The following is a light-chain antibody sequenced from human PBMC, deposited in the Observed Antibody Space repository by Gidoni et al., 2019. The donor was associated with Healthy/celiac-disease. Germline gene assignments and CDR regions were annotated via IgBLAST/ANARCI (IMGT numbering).Light chain of an antibody. V-gene: IGLV3-1*01. CDR3: QAWDSSTGVV. Sequence: SYELTPRPSVSVSPGRTAHITCSGDKLGDKYACWYQQKPGQSPVLVIYQDSKRPSGIPERFSGSNSGNTATLTISGTQAMDEADYYCQAWDSSTGVVFGGGTKLTVL. J-gene: IGLJ2*01. CDR1: KLGDKY. CDR2: QDS.